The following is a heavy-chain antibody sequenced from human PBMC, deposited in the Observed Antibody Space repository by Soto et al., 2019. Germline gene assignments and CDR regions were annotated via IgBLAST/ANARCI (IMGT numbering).Heavy chain of an antibody. CDR1: GFTFSSYA. D-gene: IGHD3-10*01. CDR2: ISYDGSNK. J-gene: IGHJ6*02. CDR3: ARGNYGSGSQNYYYYYGMDV. Sequence: GSLRLSCAASGFTFSSYAMHWVRQAPGKGLEWVAVISYDGSNKYYADSVKGRFTISRDNSKNTLYLQMNSLRAEDTAVYYCARGNYGSGSQNYYYYYGMDVWGQGTTVTVS. V-gene: IGHV3-30-3*01.